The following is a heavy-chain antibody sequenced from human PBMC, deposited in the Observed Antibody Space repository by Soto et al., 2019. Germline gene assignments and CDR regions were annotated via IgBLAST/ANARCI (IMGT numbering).Heavy chain of an antibody. V-gene: IGHV4-30-4*01. Sequence: SETLSVTCTVSGGSISSSSYYWSWIRQPPGKGLEWIGYIYYSGSTYYNPSLKSRVTISVDTSKNQFSLKLSSVTAADTAVYYCARSFYRYYFDYWGQGTLVTVSS. J-gene: IGHJ4*02. CDR2: IYYSGST. CDR3: ARSFYRYYFDY. D-gene: IGHD3-3*01. CDR1: GGSISSSSYY.